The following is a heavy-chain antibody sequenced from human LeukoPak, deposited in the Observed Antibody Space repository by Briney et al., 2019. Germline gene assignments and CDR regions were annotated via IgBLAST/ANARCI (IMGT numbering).Heavy chain of an antibody. CDR3: VRDWGYDSSGYWQKYFDS. CDR1: GESFSGYY. D-gene: IGHD3-22*01. J-gene: IGHJ4*02. V-gene: IGHV4-34*01. Sequence: PSETLSLTCVVYGESFSGYYWSWIRQPPGKGLEWIGEINYSGSTNYNPSLKSRVTISVDTSKNQFSLKLSSVTAADTAVYYCVRDWGYDSSGYWQKYFDSWGQGTLVTVSS. CDR2: INYSGST.